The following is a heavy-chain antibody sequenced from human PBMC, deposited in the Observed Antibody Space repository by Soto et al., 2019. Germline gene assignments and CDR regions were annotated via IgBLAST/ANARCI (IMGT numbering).Heavy chain of an antibody. V-gene: IGHV3-30-3*01. CDR1: GFTFGSYA. D-gene: IGHD3-22*01. J-gene: IGHJ4*02. Sequence: QVQLVESGGGVVQPGRSLRLSCAASGFTFGSYAMHWVRQAPGKGLEWVAVISYDGSNKYYADSVKGRFTISRDNSKNTLYLQMNSLRAEDTAVYYCARDRYYYDSSGSLGYWGQGTLVTVSS. CDR3: ARDRYYYDSSGSLGY. CDR2: ISYDGSNK.